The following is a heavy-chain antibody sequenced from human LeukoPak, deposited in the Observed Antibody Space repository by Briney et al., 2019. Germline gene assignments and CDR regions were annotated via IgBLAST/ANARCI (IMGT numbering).Heavy chain of an antibody. CDR1: DDSVKSRSYY. V-gene: IGHV4-39*07. CDR3: ARDKGVIDAFDI. CDR2: IYYSGSI. J-gene: IGHJ3*02. Sequence: SETLSLTCTVSDDSVKSRSYYWGWIRQPPGKGLEWIGSIYYSGSIYHNPSLKSRVTISIDTSKNQFFLNLRSVTAADTAVYYCARDKGVIDAFDIWGQGTMVTVSS. D-gene: IGHD3-10*01.